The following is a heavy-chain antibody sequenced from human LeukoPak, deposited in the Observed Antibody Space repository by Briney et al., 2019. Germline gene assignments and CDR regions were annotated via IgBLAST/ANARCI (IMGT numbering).Heavy chain of an antibody. CDR2: INPYSGDT. Sequence: ASVKVSCKASGYSFTDYYMHWVRQAPGQGLEWMGWINPYSGDTNYAQKFQGRVTMTRDTSISTAYMEVSRLRSDDPAVFYCARVGGYCTTTSCSYGMDVWGQGSTVTVSS. CDR1: GYSFTDYY. D-gene: IGHD2-2*01. J-gene: IGHJ6*02. CDR3: ARVGGYCTTTSCSYGMDV. V-gene: IGHV1-2*02.